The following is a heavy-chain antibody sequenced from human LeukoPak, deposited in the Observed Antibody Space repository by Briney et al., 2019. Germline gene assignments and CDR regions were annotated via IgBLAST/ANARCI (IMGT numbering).Heavy chain of an antibody. CDR2: IYYSGST. CDR3: ARSTVTTNFVFY. V-gene: IGHV4-39*01. J-gene: IGHJ4*02. Sequence: SETLSLTCTVSGCSISSSSYYWGRIRQPPGKGLEWIGSIYYSGSTYYNPSLKSRVIISVDTSKNQFSQKLSSVTAADTAVYYCARSTVTTNFVFYGGQGTRVTVSS. CDR1: GCSISSSSYY. D-gene: IGHD4-17*01.